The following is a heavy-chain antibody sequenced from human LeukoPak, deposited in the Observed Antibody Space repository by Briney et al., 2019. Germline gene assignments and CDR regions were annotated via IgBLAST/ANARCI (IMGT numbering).Heavy chain of an antibody. CDR3: AKDLYSNYGPADY. Sequence: GGSLRLSCAASGFTFSSYAMSWVRQAPGKGLEWVATINGGGVNTHYADSVGGRFTISRDNSKNTLFLQMNSLRDEDTAVYYCAKDLYSNYGPADYWGQANLVTVSS. CDR1: GFTFSSYA. V-gene: IGHV3-23*01. J-gene: IGHJ4*02. CDR2: INGGGVNT. D-gene: IGHD4-11*01.